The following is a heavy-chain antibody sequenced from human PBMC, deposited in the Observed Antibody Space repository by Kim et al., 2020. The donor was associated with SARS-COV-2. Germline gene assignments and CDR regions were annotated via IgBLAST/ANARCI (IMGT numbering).Heavy chain of an antibody. CDR3: AEGSNYDILTGYYVSTGMDV. CDR2: ISYDGSNK. D-gene: IGHD3-9*01. V-gene: IGHV3-30*04. J-gene: IGHJ6*02. Sequence: GGSLRLSCAASGFTFSSYAMHWVRQAPGKGLEWVAVISYDGSNKYYADSVKGRFTISRDNSKNTLYLQMNSLRAEDTAVYYCAEGSNYDILTGYYVSTGMDVWGQGTTVTVSS. CDR1: GFTFSSYA.